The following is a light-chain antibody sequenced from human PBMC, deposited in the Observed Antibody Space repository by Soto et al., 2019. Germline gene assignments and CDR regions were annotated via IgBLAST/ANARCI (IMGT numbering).Light chain of an antibody. J-gene: IGKJ2*01. V-gene: IGKV1-5*01. CDR3: QQHYNYLFT. Sequence: DIQMTQSPSTLSASVGDRVTITCRASQSISSWLAWYQQKPGKAPKLLIYDASSLESGVPSRFSGSESGTEFTLTISSLQPDDFATYYCQQHYNYLFTFGQGTKLEIK. CDR2: DAS. CDR1: QSISSW.